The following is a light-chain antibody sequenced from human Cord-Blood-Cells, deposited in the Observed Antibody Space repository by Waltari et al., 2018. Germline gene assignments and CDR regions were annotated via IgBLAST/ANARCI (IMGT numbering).Light chain of an antibody. CDR3: CSYAGSSTWV. CDR2: EGS. Sequence: QSALTQPASVSGSPGQSITNPCTGTSSDVWSYNLFSWYQQHPGKAPKLMIYEGSKRPSGVSNRFSGSKSGNTASLTISGLQAEDEADYYCCSYAGSSTWVFGGGTKLTVL. V-gene: IGLV2-23*01. CDR1: SSDVWSYNL. J-gene: IGLJ3*02.